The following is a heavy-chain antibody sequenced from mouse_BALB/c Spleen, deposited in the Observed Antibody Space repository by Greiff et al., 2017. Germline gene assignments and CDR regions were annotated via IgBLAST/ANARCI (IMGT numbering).Heavy chain of an antibody. CDR3: TLIYYDFAY. Sequence: EVKLMESGGGLVQPGGSMKLSCVASGFTFSNYWMNWVRQSPEKGLEWVAEIRLKSNNYATHYAESVKGRFTISRDDSKSSVYLQMNNLRAEDTGIYYCTLIYYDFAYWGQGTTLTVSS. CDR1: GFTFSNYW. D-gene: IGHD2-4*01. J-gene: IGHJ2*01. V-gene: IGHV6-6*02. CDR2: IRLKSNNYAT.